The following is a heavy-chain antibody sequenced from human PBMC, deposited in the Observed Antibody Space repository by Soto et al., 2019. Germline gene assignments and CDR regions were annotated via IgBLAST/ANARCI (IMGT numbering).Heavy chain of an antibody. J-gene: IGHJ6*02. V-gene: IGHV3-53*02. CDR1: GFTVSSNY. Sequence: EVQLVETGGGLIQPGGSLRLSCAASGFTVSSNYMSWVRQAPGKGLEWVSVIYSGGSTYYADSVKGRFTISRDNSTNTLYLQMNSLRAEDTAVYYCASQKVDTALMSYYYYGMDVWGQGTTVTVSS. CDR3: ASQKVDTALMSYYYYGMDV. D-gene: IGHD5-18*01. CDR2: IYSGGST.